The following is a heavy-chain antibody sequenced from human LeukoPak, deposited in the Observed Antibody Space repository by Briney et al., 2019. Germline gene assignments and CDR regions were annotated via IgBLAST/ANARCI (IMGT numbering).Heavy chain of an antibody. CDR2: IYYSGST. Sequence: SETLSLTCTVSGGSISSYYWSWIRQPPGKGLEWIGYIYYSGSTNYNPSLKSRVTISVDTSKNQFSLKLSSVTAADTAVYYCARVWTRYYYDRSHNWLDPWGQGTLVTVSS. J-gene: IGHJ5*02. CDR3: ARVWTRYYYDRSHNWLDP. V-gene: IGHV4-59*01. D-gene: IGHD3-22*01. CDR1: GGSISSYY.